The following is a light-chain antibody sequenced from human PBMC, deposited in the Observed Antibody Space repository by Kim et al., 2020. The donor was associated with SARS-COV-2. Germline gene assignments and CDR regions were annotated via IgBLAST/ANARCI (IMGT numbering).Light chain of an antibody. Sequence: EIVLTQSPATLSLSPGERATLSCRASQSVSSYLAWYQQKPGQAPRLLIYDASNRATGIPARFSGSGSGTDFTLNIGSLEPEDFAVYYCQQRGSWPLTFGGGTKVDIK. J-gene: IGKJ4*01. CDR2: DAS. CDR1: QSVSSY. V-gene: IGKV3-11*01. CDR3: QQRGSWPLT.